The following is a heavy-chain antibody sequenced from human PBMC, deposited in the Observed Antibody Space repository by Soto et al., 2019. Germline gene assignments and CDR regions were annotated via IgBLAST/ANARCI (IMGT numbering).Heavy chain of an antibody. CDR3: ASTVPAAMDNYYYYMDV. J-gene: IGHJ6*03. CDR1: GYTFTSYA. V-gene: IGHV1-3*01. CDR2: INAGNGNT. Sequence: ASVKVSCKASGYTFTSYAMHWVRQAPGQRLEWMGWINAGNGNTKYSQKFQGRVTITRDTSASTAYMELSSLRSEDTAVYYCASTVPAAMDNYYYYMDVWGKGTTVTVSS. D-gene: IGHD2-2*01.